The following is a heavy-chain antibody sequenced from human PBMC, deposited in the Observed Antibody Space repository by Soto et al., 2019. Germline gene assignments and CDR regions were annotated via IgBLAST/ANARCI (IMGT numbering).Heavy chain of an antibody. CDR1: RFTFSSYA. D-gene: IGHD6-13*01. V-gene: IGHV3-23*01. Sequence: EVQLLESGGGLVQPGGSLRLSCAAARFTFSSYAMTWVRQAPGKGLEWVSAISGSGGSTYYADSVKGRFTISIDNSNNTLYLQMNSLRAEDTAVYYCTKGRGAAAGSMDYWGQGTLVTVSS. CDR2: ISGSGGST. J-gene: IGHJ4*02. CDR3: TKGRGAAAGSMDY.